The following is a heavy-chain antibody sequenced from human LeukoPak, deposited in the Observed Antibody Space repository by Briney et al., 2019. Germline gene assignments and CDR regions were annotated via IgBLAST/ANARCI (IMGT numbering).Heavy chain of an antibody. Sequence: GESLKISCKGSGYSFTSYWIGWVRQMPGKGLEWMGIIYLGDSDTRYSPPFQGQVTISADKSISTAYLQWSSLKASDTAMYYCARRNVDTAMVTTWFDPWGQGTLVTVSS. CDR3: ARRNVDTAMVTTWFDP. D-gene: IGHD5-18*01. CDR1: GYSFTSYW. CDR2: IYLGDSDT. J-gene: IGHJ5*02. V-gene: IGHV5-51*01.